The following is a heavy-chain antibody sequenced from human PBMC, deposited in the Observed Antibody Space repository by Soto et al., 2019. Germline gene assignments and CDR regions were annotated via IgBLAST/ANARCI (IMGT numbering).Heavy chain of an antibody. CDR3: AKDRSSSSSGYYYYYGMDV. V-gene: IGHV3-30*18. J-gene: IGHJ6*02. Sequence: LRLSCAASGFTFSSYGMHWVRQAPGKGLEWVAVISYDGSNKYYADSVKGRFTISRDNSKNTLYLQMNSLRAEDTAVYYCAKDRSSSSSGYYYYYGMDVWGQGTTVTVSS. CDR2: ISYDGSNK. CDR1: GFTFSSYG. D-gene: IGHD6-6*01.